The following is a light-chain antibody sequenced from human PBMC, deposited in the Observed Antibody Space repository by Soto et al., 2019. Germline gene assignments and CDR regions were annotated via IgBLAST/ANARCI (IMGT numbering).Light chain of an antibody. Sequence: QSALTQPASVSGSPGQSITISCTGISSDVGDYDYVSWYQQHPGKVPRLMIYEVSNRPSGVSDRFSGSRSDNTASLTISGLQAEDEADYYCNSYTSSSTLYVFGTGTKVTVL. CDR3: NSYTSSSTLYV. CDR1: SSDVGDYDY. J-gene: IGLJ1*01. V-gene: IGLV2-14*01. CDR2: EVS.